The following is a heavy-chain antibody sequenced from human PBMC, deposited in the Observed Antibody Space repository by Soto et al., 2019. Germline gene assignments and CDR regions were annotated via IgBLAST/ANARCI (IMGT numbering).Heavy chain of an antibody. CDR2: IIPIFGTA. V-gene: IGHV1-69*13. Sequence: ASVKVSCKASGGTFSSYAISWVRQAPGQGLEWMGGIIPIFGTANYAQKFQGRVTITADESTSTAYMELSSLRSEDTAVYYCARDNAMYSSSSSWFDPWGQGTLVTVSS. CDR1: GGTFSSYA. CDR3: ARDNAMYSSSSSWFDP. J-gene: IGHJ5*02. D-gene: IGHD6-6*01.